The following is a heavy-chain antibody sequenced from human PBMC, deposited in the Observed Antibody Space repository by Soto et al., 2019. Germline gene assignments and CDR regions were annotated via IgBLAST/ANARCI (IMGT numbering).Heavy chain of an antibody. J-gene: IGHJ5*02. D-gene: IGHD2-15*01. CDR1: GGSISSGNYY. CDR3: ARMRVVVAGILHWFGP. Sequence: QVQLQESGPGLVKPSQTLSLTCTVSGGSISSGNYYWSWIRQHPGKGLEWIGYIYYSGSTYYNPSLERRVTVTVDTSKNQFSLKLSSVTAADPAVYYCARMRVVVAGILHWFGPWGQGTLVSVSS. CDR2: IYYSGST. V-gene: IGHV4-31*03.